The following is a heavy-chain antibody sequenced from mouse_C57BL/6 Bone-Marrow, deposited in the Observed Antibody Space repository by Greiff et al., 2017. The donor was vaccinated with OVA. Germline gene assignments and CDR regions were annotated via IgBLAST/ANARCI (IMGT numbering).Heavy chain of an antibody. CDR3: ARASAGSAMDC. V-gene: IGHV5-17*01. CDR2: IRSGSRTI. D-gene: IGHD3-3*01. CDR1: GFTFSDYG. J-gene: IGHJ4*01. Sequence: EVQLVESGGGLVKPGGSLKLSCAASGFTFSDYGMHWVRQAPEKGLEWVAYIRSGSRTIYYADTVKGRFTISSDNAKNTLFLQMTSLRSEYTAMYYFARASAGSAMDCWGQGTSVTVSS.